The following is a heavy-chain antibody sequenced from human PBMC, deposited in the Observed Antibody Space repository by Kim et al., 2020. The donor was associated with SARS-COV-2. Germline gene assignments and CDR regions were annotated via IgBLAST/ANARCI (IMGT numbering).Heavy chain of an antibody. V-gene: IGHV1-2*02. D-gene: IGHD1-26*01. Sequence: NYAQKFQGRVTMTRDTSISTAYMELSRLRSDDTAVYYCARDGGGSYSFDYWGQGTLVTVSS. CDR3: ARDGGGSYSFDY. J-gene: IGHJ4*02.